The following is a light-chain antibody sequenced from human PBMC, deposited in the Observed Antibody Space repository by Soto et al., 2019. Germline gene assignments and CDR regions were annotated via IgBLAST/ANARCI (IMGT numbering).Light chain of an antibody. Sequence: EIVLTQSPATLSVSPGERATLSCRASQSVSSRYLAWYQQKPGQPPSLLIYGASSRATGTPDSFSGSASATDSPPTINRLEPEASAVYYCQQSGTSYTFGQGTKVDIK. CDR2: GAS. V-gene: IGKV3-20*01. J-gene: IGKJ2*01. CDR1: QSVSSRY. CDR3: QQSGTSYT.